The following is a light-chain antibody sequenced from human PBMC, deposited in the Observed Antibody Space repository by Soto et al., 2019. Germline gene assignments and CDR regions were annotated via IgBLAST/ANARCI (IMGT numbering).Light chain of an antibody. Sequence: EIVLTQSPGTLSLSPGERATLSCRASQSVSGSYLAWYQQKPGQARRPLIYAASSRATGIPDRFSGSGSGTAFTLTISRMEPEDFAVYYCQQYGSSQITFGQGTRLEIK. J-gene: IGKJ5*01. CDR1: QSVSGSY. CDR2: AAS. CDR3: QQYGSSQIT. V-gene: IGKV3-20*01.